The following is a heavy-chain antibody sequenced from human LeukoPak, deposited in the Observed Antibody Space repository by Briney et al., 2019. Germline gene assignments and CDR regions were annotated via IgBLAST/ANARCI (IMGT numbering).Heavy chain of an antibody. J-gene: IGHJ4*02. CDR3: ARASRYNYGDSFDY. D-gene: IGHD5-18*01. CDR1: GGSTSSGDYC. V-gene: IGHV4-30-4*01. CDR2: MYFSRTT. Sequence: SETPSLTCTVSGGSTSSGDYCWSWIRQPPRKGLEWIGYMYFSRTTYYKPSLRSRVTISVDTSKNQFSLKLSSVTAAGTAVYYCARASRYNYGDSFDYWGQGTLVTVSS.